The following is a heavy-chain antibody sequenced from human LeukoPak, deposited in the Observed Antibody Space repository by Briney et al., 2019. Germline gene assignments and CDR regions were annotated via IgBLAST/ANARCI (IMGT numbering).Heavy chain of an antibody. J-gene: IGHJ4*02. CDR1: GFNFSTYN. Sequence: GGSLRLSCATSGFNFSTYNMIWVRQGPGKGPEWVSGIRSAVETTHYADSVKGRFIISRDNSKNALSLQLNSLRPEDTALYYCAKHFCTGLDCSLFDSWGQGTLVTVSS. V-gene: IGHV3-23*01. CDR3: AKHFCTGLDCSLFDS. CDR2: IRSAVETT. D-gene: IGHD3/OR15-3a*01.